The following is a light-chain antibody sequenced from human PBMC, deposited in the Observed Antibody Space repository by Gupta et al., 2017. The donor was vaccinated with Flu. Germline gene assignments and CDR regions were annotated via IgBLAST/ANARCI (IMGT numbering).Light chain of an antibody. J-gene: IGKJ4*01. CDR2: KAS. V-gene: IGKV1-5*03. CDR1: QGFSTY. Sequence: DIQMTQSPSTLSASVGDRVTITCRASQGFSTYLAWYQQKPGKAPRLLIYKASKVESGVPSRFSDSGSGTEFTLTISSLQPDDFATYYCQQDKSYPLTFGGGTKVEIK. CDR3: QQDKSYPLT.